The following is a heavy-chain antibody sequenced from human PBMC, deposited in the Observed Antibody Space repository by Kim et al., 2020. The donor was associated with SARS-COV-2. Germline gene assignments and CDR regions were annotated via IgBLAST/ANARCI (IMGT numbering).Heavy chain of an antibody. D-gene: IGHD3-22*01. V-gene: IGHV4-39*07. CDR2: IYYSGST. Sequence: SETLSLTCTVSGGSISSSSYYWGWIRQPPGKGLEWIGSIYYSGSTYYNPSLKSRVTISVDTSKNQFSLKLSSVTAADTAVYYCARFGYYDSSGYYWGQGTLVTVSS. CDR3: ARFGYYDSSGYY. CDR1: GGSISSSSYY. J-gene: IGHJ4*02.